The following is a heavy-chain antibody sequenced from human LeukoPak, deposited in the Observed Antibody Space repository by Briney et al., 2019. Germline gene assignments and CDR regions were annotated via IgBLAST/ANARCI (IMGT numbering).Heavy chain of an antibody. CDR3: ARDVSSSWYFDL. Sequence: ASVKVSCKASGYTFTSYGISWVRQAPGQGLEWMGWISAYNGNTNYAQKLQGRVTMTRDTSTSTVYMELSSLRSEDTAVYYCARDVSSSWYFDLWGRGTLVTVSS. CDR1: GYTFTSYG. V-gene: IGHV1-18*01. CDR2: ISAYNGNT. J-gene: IGHJ2*01. D-gene: IGHD6-6*01.